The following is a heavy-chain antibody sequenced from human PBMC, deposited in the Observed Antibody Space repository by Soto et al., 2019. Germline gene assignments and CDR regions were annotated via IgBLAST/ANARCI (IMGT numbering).Heavy chain of an antibody. CDR1: GYTFTSYY. CDR3: AGETPYGGNSPAFGI. Sequence: ASVKVSCKASGYTFTSYYMHWVRQTLRHRLEWMGIINPSGASTSYAQKFQGRVTMTRDTSTIRVYMELSSLKSENTARYYCAGETPYGGNSPAFGIWGQGTMV. J-gene: IGHJ3*02. CDR2: INPSGAST. D-gene: IGHD4-17*01. V-gene: IGHV1-46*01.